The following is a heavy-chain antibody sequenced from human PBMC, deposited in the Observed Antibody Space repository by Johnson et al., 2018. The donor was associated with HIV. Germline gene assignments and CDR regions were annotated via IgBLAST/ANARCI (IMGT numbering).Heavy chain of an antibody. Sequence: VQLVESGGGVVQPGGSLRLSCVASGFTFSSYWMSWVRQVPGKAPGWVANIKRDGSEKYYVDSVKGRFTISRDNAKNSLYLQMNSLRVEDTAMYYCARDGPWLQSQRDAFDVWGQGTMVIVSS. CDR3: ARDGPWLQSQRDAFDV. V-gene: IGHV3-7*01. CDR2: IKRDGSEK. CDR1: GFTFSSYW. J-gene: IGHJ3*01. D-gene: IGHD5-24*01.